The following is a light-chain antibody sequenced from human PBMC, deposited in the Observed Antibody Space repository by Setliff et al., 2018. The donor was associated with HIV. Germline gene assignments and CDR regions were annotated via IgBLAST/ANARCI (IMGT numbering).Light chain of an antibody. V-gene: IGLV2-23*02. CDR1: SSDVGTYRF. CDR2: EVT. CDR3: SAYAGVGTV. J-gene: IGLJ1*01. Sequence: QPASVSGSPGQSITISCTGTSSDVGTYRFVSWYQQHPGKVPKLMIYEVTKRPSGVSNRFSASKSGNTASLTISGLQAEDEADYYCSAYAGVGTVFGTGTKVTVL.